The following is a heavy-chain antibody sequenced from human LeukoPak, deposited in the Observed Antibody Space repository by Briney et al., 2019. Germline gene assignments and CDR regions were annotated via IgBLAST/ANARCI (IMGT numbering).Heavy chain of an antibody. D-gene: IGHD4-11*01. J-gene: IGHJ6*02. CDR1: GGSFSGYY. Sequence: SETLSLTCAVYGGSFSGYYWSWIRQPPGKGLEWIGEINHSGSTNYNPSVKSRVTISVDTSKNQFSLKLSSVTAADTAVYYCARGVYSYYYYGMDVWGQGTTVTVSS. V-gene: IGHV4-34*01. CDR3: ARGVYSYYYYGMDV. CDR2: INHSGST.